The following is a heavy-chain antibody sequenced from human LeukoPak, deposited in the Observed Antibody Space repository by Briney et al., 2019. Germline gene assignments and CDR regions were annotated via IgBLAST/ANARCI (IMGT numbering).Heavy chain of an antibody. CDR1: GYTCTSYY. J-gene: IGHJ4*02. Sequence: ASVKVSCKASGYTCTSYYMHWVRQAPGQGLEWMGIINPSGGSTSYAQKFQGRVTMTRDTSTSTVYMELSSLRSEDTAVYYCARDRNYYDSSGSHYFDYWGQGTLVTVSS. CDR2: INPSGGST. V-gene: IGHV1-46*01. CDR3: ARDRNYYDSSGSHYFDY. D-gene: IGHD3-22*01.